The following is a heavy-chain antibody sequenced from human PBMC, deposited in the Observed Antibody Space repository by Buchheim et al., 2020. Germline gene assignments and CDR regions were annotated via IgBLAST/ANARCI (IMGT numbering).Heavy chain of an antibody. CDR2: ISSSSSYT. CDR1: GFTFSDYY. CDR3: ARSGYCSSTSCYINNWFDP. J-gene: IGHJ5*02. Sequence: QVQLVESGGGLVQPGGSLRLSCAASGFTFSDYYMSWIRQAPGKGLEWVSYISSSSSYTNYADSVKGRFTISRDNAKNSLYLQMNSLRAEDTAVYYCARSGYCSSTSCYINNWFDPWGQGTL. D-gene: IGHD2-2*02. V-gene: IGHV3-11*05.